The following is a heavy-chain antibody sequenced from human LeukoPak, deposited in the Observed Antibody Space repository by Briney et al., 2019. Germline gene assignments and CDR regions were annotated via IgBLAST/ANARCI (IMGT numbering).Heavy chain of an antibody. J-gene: IGHJ5*02. Sequence: GGSLRLSCAASGFSFSNYWMHWVRQAPGKGLVWVSCIHSDGSRTTYSDSVKGRFTISRDNATNTLYLQMNSLRPGDTAVYYCGRETSMASEAWLEPWGQGNLVTVSS. CDR3: GRETSMASEAWLEP. V-gene: IGHV3-74*01. CDR2: IHSDGSRT. CDR1: GFSFSNYW. D-gene: IGHD6-6*01.